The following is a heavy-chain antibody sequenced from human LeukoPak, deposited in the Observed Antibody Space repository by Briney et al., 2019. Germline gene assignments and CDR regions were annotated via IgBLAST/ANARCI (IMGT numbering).Heavy chain of an antibody. J-gene: IGHJ4*02. D-gene: IGHD6-13*01. CDR2: INNDGSST. CDR1: GFTFTSYW. V-gene: IGHV3-74*01. CDR3: ARGYSSSWFFDY. Sequence: GGSLRLSCTASGFTFTSYWMQWVRQAPGEGLVWVSCINNDGSSTNYADSVKGRFTISRDNAKNSLFLQMNSLRAEDTAVYYCARGYSSSWFFDYWGQGTLVTVSS.